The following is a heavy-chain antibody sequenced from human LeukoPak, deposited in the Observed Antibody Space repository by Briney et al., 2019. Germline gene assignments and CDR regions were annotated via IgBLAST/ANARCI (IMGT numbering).Heavy chain of an antibody. V-gene: IGHV3-15*01. CDR2: IKSKTDGGTT. CDR1: GFTFSNAW. CDR3: TTGMDIVVVPAATLDDY. D-gene: IGHD2-2*03. J-gene: IGHJ4*02. Sequence: GGSLRLSCAASGFTFSNAWMSWVRQAPGKGLEWVGRIKSKTDGGTTDYAAPVKGRFTISRDDSKNTLYLQMNSLKTEDTAVYYCTTGMDIVVVPAATLDDYWGQGTLVTVSS.